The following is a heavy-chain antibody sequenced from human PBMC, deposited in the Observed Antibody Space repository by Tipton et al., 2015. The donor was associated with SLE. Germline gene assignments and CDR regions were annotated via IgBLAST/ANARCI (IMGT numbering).Heavy chain of an antibody. D-gene: IGHD6-6*01. J-gene: IGHJ4*02. CDR3: ARGIVAAFFY. CDR1: GGSFSGYY. CDR2: INHSGST. Sequence: TLSLTCAVYGGSFSGYYWSWIRQPPGKGLEWIGEINHSGSTNYNPSLKIRVTISVDTSKKQFSLKLRSVTAADTAVYYCARGIVAAFFYWGQGTLVTVSS. V-gene: IGHV4-34*01.